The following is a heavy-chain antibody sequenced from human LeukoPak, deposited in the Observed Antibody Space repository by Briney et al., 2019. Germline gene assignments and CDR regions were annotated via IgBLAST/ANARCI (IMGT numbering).Heavy chain of an antibody. Sequence: PGGSLRLSCAASGFTFSSYAMHWVRQAPGKGLEWVAVISYDGSNKYYPDSVKGRFTISRDNSKNTLYLQMKSLRAEDTAVYYCAREGVVVPAAIGGTFDYWGQGTLVTVSS. CDR1: GFTFSSYA. D-gene: IGHD2-2*02. CDR2: ISYDGSNK. CDR3: AREGVVVPAAIGGTFDY. J-gene: IGHJ4*02. V-gene: IGHV3-30-3*01.